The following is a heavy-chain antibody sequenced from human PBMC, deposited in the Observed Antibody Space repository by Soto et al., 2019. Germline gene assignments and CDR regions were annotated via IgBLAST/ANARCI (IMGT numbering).Heavy chain of an antibody. Sequence: LRLSCAASGFTFSSHTMNWVRRTPGKGLEWVSSITGGSDYLYYADSVKGRFTISRDNAKNSLYLQMNSLSPEDTAVYYCATDPGRDDYWGQGTLVTVSS. CDR1: GFTFSSHT. CDR2: ITGGSDYL. J-gene: IGHJ4*02. D-gene: IGHD2-15*01. CDR3: ATDPGRDDY. V-gene: IGHV3-21*01.